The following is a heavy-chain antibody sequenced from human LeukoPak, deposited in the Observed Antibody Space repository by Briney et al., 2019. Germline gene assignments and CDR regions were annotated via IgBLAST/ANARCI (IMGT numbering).Heavy chain of an antibody. CDR2: IIPIFGTA. V-gene: IGHV1-69*13. D-gene: IGHD2-2*03. CDR3: ASGYCSSTSCRDYYGMDV. Sequence: ASVKVSCKASGGTFSSYAINWVRQAPGQGLEWMGGIIPIFGTANYAQKFQGRVTITADEFTTTVYMELSSLRSEDTAVYYCASGYCSSTSCRDYYGMDVWGQGTTVTVSS. CDR1: GGTFSSYA. J-gene: IGHJ6*02.